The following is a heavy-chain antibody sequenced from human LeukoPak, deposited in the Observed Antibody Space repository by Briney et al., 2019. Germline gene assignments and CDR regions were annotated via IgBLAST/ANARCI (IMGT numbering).Heavy chain of an antibody. V-gene: IGHV3-48*02. CDR2: ISTSSDTI. J-gene: IGHJ4*02. Sequence: GGSLRFSCAAAGFTFSTYSMDWVRQTPGKGLEWLSHISTSSDTIYYADSVKGRFTISRDNAKDSLYLQMNSLRDEDTAVYYCARGWLSITFDCGSQGTLVTVSS. CDR1: GFTFSTYS. CDR3: ARGWLSITFDC. D-gene: IGHD6-19*01.